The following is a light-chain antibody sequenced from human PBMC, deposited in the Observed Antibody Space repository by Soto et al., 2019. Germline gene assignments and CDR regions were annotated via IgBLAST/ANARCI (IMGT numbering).Light chain of an antibody. CDR1: QRISNW. V-gene: IGKV1-5*01. CDR3: QHYSGT. Sequence: DIQMTQSPATLSASVGDRVTITCRASQRISNWLAWYQQKPGKAPKLLIYDASNLESGVPSSFSGSGSGTDFTLTLSSLQPNDSATYYCQHYSGTFGQGTKVDIK. J-gene: IGKJ1*01. CDR2: DAS.